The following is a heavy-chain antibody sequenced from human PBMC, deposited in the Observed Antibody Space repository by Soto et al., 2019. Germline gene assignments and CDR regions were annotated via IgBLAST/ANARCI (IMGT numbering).Heavy chain of an antibody. CDR3: ARDVAAGDH. CDR2: INPASGST. J-gene: IGHJ4*02. V-gene: IGHV1-46*01. CDR1: GYTFTHYY. Sequence: QVQLVQSGAEVQKPGASVKLSCRTSGYTFTHYYIHWVRQAPGQGLEWLAIINPASGSTNYAQDFQGRVTLTMDTSTTTVYMELSGLRAEDTAIFYCARDVAAGDHWGQGTLVTVSS. D-gene: IGHD6-13*01.